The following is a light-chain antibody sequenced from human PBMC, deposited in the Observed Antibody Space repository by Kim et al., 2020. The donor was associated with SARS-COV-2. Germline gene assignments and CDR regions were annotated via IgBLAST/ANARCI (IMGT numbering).Light chain of an antibody. CDR2: GAS. Sequence: SPGERATLARRASQGVGSNYLAGYQPKPGQAPRLLIDGASSRATGIPDRFSGYGSGTDCTLTISRLEPEDFAVYYCQQYGSAPLTFGGGTKVDIK. J-gene: IGKJ4*01. CDR3: QQYGSAPLT. V-gene: IGKV3-20*01. CDR1: QGVGSNY.